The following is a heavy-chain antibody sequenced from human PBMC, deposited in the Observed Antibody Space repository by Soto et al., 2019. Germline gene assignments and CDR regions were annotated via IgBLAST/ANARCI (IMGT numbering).Heavy chain of an antibody. CDR1: GFTFSNNW. V-gene: IGHV3-74*01. D-gene: IGHD6-19*01. Sequence: EVQLVESGGGLVQPGGSLRLSCAASGFTFSNNWMHWVRQAPGKGPVWVSRINSDGSSTYYADSVKGRFTISRDNAKNTLYLQMNSLRADDTAVYYCASGGIAVRWGQGTLVTVSS. J-gene: IGHJ4*02. CDR3: ASGGIAVR. CDR2: INSDGSST.